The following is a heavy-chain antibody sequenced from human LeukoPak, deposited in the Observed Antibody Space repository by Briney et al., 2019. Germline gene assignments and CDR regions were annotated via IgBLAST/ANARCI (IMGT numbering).Heavy chain of an antibody. Sequence: GGSLRLSCAASGFTVSSNYMNWVRQAPGKGLEWVSYISRSSSTIYYADSVKGRFTVSRDNAKNSLYLQMNSLRAEDTAVYYCARGPPGDVWGQGTTVTVSS. CDR3: ARGPPGDV. CDR1: GFTVSSNY. V-gene: IGHV3-48*01. J-gene: IGHJ6*02. CDR2: ISRSSSTI.